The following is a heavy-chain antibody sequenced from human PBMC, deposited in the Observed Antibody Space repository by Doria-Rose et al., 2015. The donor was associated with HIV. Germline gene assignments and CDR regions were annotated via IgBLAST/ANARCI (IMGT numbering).Heavy chain of an antibody. CDR3: ARDVKN. CDR1: NASISSGTYY. CDR2: IYASGST. V-gene: IGHV4-61*09. Sequence: PSQTLSLTCSVSNASISSGTYYWSWIRQPAGKGLEWIGHIYASGSTNFNPTLKSRITISVDTSKNQFSQKVSYVTAADTAVYYCARDVKNWGQGTLVNVSS. J-gene: IGHJ4*02.